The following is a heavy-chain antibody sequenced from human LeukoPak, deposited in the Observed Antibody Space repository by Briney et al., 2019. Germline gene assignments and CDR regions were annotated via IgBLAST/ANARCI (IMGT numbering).Heavy chain of an antibody. D-gene: IGHD3-3*01. V-gene: IGHV4-30-4*08. J-gene: IGHJ4*02. CDR3: ARATIFGVATER. CDR2: IYYSGST. CDR1: GGSISSGDYY. Sequence: SSETLSLTCTVSGGSISSGDYYWSWIRQPPGKGLEWIGYIYYSGSTYYSPSLKSRVTISVDTSKNQFSLKLSSVTAADTAVYYCARATIFGVATERWGQGTLVTVSS.